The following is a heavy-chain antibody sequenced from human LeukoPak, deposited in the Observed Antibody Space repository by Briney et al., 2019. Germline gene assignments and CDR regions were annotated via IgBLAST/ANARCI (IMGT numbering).Heavy chain of an antibody. CDR3: ANLNVWGSYPHNWFDP. J-gene: IGHJ5*02. CDR1: GHTLTELS. V-gene: IGHV1-24*01. Sequence: VASVKVSCKVSGHTLTELSMHWVRQAPGKGLEWMGGFDPEDGETIYAQKFQGRVTMTEDTSTDTAYMELSSLRSEDTAVYYCANLNVWGSYPHNWFDPWGQGTLVTVSS. D-gene: IGHD3-16*02. CDR2: FDPEDGET.